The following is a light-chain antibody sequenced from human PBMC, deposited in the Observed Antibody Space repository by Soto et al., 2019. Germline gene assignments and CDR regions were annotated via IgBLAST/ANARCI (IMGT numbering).Light chain of an antibody. J-gene: IGKJ3*01. CDR1: QSVSNNY. V-gene: IGKV3-20*01. CDR3: QQYGTSPFT. Sequence: EIVLTQSPGTLSLSPGERATLSCRASQSVSNNYLAWYQQKPGQAPRLLISGASNRANGIPDRFSGSGSGTDFTLAISRLEPEDFAVYYCQQYGTSPFTFGPGTRVDLK. CDR2: GAS.